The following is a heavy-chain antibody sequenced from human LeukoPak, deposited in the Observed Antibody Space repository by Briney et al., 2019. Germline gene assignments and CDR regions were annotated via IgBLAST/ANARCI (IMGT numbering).Heavy chain of an antibody. CDR2: ISYDGCNK. D-gene: IGHD6-13*01. CDR3: ARVASSSWGAFDT. Sequence: GGSLRLSCAASGFTFSSYAMHWVRQAPGKGLEWVAVISYDGCNKYYADSVKGRFTISRNNSKNTLYLQMNSLRAEDTAVYYCARVASSSWGAFDTWGQGTMVTVSS. V-gene: IGHV3-30-3*01. J-gene: IGHJ3*02. CDR1: GFTFSSYA.